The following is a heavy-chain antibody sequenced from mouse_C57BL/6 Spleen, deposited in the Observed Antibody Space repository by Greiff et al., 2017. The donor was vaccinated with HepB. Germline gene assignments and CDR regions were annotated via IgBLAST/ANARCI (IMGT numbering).Heavy chain of an antibody. CDR3: TTWYYYGSSYQFAY. CDR2: IDPEDGDT. V-gene: IGHV14-1*01. D-gene: IGHD1-1*01. J-gene: IGHJ3*01. CDR1: GFNIKDYY. Sequence: EVKLQQSGAELVRPGASVKLSCTASGFNIKDYYMHWVKQRPEQGLEWIGRIDPEDGDTEYAPKFQGKATMTADTSSNTAYLQLSSLTSEDTAVYYCTTWYYYGSSYQFAYWGQGTLVTVSA.